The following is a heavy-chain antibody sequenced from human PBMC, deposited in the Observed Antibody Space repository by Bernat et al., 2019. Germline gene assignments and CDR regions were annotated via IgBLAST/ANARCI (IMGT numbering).Heavy chain of an antibody. CDR3: AGGLGTWAFGF. Sequence: EVQLVETGGGLIQPGGSLRLSCAASGFTVSSTYMIWVRQAPGKGLEWVSFIYTAGGTINANSVKGRFTNSRDSSKNMLYLQMNSLRDDDTAMYYCAGGLGTWAFGFWGQGTMVTVSS. CDR1: GFTVSSTY. CDR2: IYTAGGT. J-gene: IGHJ3*01. V-gene: IGHV3-53*02.